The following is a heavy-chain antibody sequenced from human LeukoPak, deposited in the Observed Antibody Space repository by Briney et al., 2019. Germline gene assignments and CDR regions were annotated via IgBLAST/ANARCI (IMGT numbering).Heavy chain of an antibody. CDR3: ATFRYRSGGSCYTSGFDP. J-gene: IGHJ5*02. CDR2: FDPEDGET. Sequence: GASVKVSCKVSGYTLTELSMHWVRQAPGKGLEWMGGFDPEDGETIYAQKFQGRVTMTEDTSTDTAYMELSSLRSEDTAVYYCATFRYRSGGSCYTSGFDPWGQGTLVTVSS. CDR1: GYTLTELS. D-gene: IGHD2-15*01. V-gene: IGHV1-24*01.